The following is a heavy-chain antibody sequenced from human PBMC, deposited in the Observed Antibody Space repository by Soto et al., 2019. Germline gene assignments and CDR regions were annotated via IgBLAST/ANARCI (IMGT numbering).Heavy chain of an antibody. D-gene: IGHD3-9*01. Sequence: SVKVSCKASGGTFSSYAISWVRQAPGQGLEWMGGIIPIFGTANYAQKFQGRVTITADESTSTAYMELSSLRSEDTAVYHCARVTYYDILTGYYDGWGQGTLVTVSS. CDR3: ARVTYYDILTGYYDG. V-gene: IGHV1-69*13. J-gene: IGHJ4*02. CDR1: GGTFSSYA. CDR2: IIPIFGTA.